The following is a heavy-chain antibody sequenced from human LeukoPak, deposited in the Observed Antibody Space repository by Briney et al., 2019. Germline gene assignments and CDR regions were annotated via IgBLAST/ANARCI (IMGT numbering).Heavy chain of an antibody. Sequence: GRSLRISCAASGFTFDDYAMHWVRQAPGKGLEWVSGISWNSGSIGYADSVKGRFTISRDNAKNSLYLQMNSLRAEDMALYYCAKGVNYYYDSSGYFVYWGQGTPVTVSS. D-gene: IGHD3-22*01. V-gene: IGHV3-9*03. J-gene: IGHJ4*02. CDR1: GFTFDDYA. CDR3: AKGVNYYYDSSGYFVY. CDR2: ISWNSGSI.